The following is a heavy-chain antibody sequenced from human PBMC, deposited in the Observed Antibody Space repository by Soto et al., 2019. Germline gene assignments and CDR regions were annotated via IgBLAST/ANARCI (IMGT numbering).Heavy chain of an antibody. CDR2: ISGNGDAT. CDR1: GFTFTRYA. D-gene: IGHD3-10*01. V-gene: IGHV3-23*01. J-gene: IGHJ4*02. CDR3: AKIGLGYYCDSGTCAPGDY. Sequence: GGSLRLSCAASGFTFTRYAMSWVRQAPGSGLEWVSSISGNGDATYYADSVKGRFTISRDNSKNTLYLQMNSLRAEDTAIYYCAKIGLGYYCDSGTCAPGDYWGQGTPVTVSS.